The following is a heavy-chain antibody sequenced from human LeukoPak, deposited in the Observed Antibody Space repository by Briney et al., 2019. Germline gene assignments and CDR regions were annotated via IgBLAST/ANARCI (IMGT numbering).Heavy chain of an antibody. CDR2: ISYDGSNK. CDR1: GFTFSSYA. D-gene: IGHD6-25*01. Sequence: PGGSLRLSCAASGFTFSSYAMHWVRQAPGKGLEWVAVISYDGSNKYYADSVKGRFTISRDNSKNTLYLQMNSLRAEDTAVYYCARAPPASYFDYWGQGTLVTVSS. CDR3: ARAPPASYFDY. J-gene: IGHJ4*02. V-gene: IGHV3-30-3*01.